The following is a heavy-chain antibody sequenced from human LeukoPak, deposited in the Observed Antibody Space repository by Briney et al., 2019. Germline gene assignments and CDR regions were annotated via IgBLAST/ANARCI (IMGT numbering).Heavy chain of an antibody. CDR2: NSGDNDNT. J-gene: IGHJ5*02. CDR3: ASSSSYMVNWFDP. Sequence: GASVKVSCKASGYTFTSYGISWVRQAPGQGLEWMGWNSGDNDNTNYAQKLQGRVTMTTDTSTSTAYMELRSLRSDDTAVYYCASSSSYMVNWFDPWGQGTLVTVSS. CDR1: GYTFTSYG. V-gene: IGHV1-18*01. D-gene: IGHD1-26*01.